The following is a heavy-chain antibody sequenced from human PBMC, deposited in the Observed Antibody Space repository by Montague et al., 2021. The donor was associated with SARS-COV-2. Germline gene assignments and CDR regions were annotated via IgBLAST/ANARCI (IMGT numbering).Heavy chain of an antibody. Sequence: SETLSLTCAVYGGSFSGYYWSWIRQPPGKGLEWIGSIYYSGSTYYNPSLKNRVTISVDTSKNQSSLKLSSVTAADTAVYYCASPTYYYDSSGSDAFDIWGQGTMVTVSS. D-gene: IGHD3-22*01. CDR3: ASPTYYYDSSGSDAFDI. CDR1: GGSFSGYY. J-gene: IGHJ3*02. CDR2: IYYSGST. V-gene: IGHV4-39*01.